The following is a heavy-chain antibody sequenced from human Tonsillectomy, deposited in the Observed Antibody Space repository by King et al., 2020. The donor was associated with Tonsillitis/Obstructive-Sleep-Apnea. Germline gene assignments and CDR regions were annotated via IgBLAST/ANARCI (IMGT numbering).Heavy chain of an antibody. D-gene: IGHD4-17*01. CDR1: GGTFSNYA. Sequence: QLVQSGAEVKKPGSSVKVSCKASGGTFSNYAFSWVRQAPGQGLEWMGGIIPIFGTPNYAQKFQGRVTITADESTSTVYMELSSLKSEDTAVYYCAREEEGGDYGACGGGWFDPWGQGTLVTVSS. CDR2: IIPIFGTP. J-gene: IGHJ5*02. V-gene: IGHV1-69*12. CDR3: AREEEGGDYGACGGGWFDP.